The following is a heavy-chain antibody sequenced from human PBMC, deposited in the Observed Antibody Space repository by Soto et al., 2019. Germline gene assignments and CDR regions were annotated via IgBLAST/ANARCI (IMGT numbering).Heavy chain of an antibody. Sequence: GASVKVSCKASGGTFSSYAISWVRQAPGQGLEWMGGIIPIFGTANYAQKFQGRVTITADESTSTAYMELSSLRSEDTAVYYCARISGDCISTSCPILYYYYYGMDVWGQGTTVTVSS. CDR3: ARISGDCISTSCPILYYYYYGMDV. CDR1: GGTFSSYA. J-gene: IGHJ6*02. V-gene: IGHV1-69*13. CDR2: IIPIFGTA. D-gene: IGHD2-2*01.